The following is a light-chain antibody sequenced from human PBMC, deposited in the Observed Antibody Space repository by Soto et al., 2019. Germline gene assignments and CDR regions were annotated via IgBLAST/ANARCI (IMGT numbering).Light chain of an antibody. J-gene: IGLJ3*02. Sequence: QSVLTQPPSVSGAPGQRVTISCTGSSSNIGAGYDVHWYQQLPGTAPKLLIYGNSNRPSGVPDRFSGSKSGTSASLAITGLQDEEEADYYCQSSDGSLSGWVFGGGTKLTVL. V-gene: IGLV1-40*01. CDR3: QSSDGSLSGWV. CDR2: GNS. CDR1: SSNIGAGYD.